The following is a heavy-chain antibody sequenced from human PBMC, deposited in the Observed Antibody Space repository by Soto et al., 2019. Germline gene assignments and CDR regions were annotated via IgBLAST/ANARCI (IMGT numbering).Heavy chain of an antibody. CDR2: INHSGST. CDR3: ARKGRVVRRNTDYYYYYMDV. CDR1: GGSFSGYY. D-gene: IGHD3-10*01. Sequence: QVQLQQWGAGLLKPSETLSLTCAVYGGSFSGYYWSWIRQPPGKGLEWIGEINHSGSTNYNPSLKSRVTISGDTSKNQFSLKLSAVTAADTAVYYCARKGRVVRRNTDYYYYYMDVWGKGTTVTVSS. V-gene: IGHV4-34*01. J-gene: IGHJ6*03.